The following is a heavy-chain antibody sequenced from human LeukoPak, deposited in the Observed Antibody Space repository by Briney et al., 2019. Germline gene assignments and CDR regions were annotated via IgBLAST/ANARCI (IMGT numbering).Heavy chain of an antibody. D-gene: IGHD6-19*01. Sequence: SETLSLTCTVSGGSISSYYWSWIRQPPGKGLEWIGYTYYSGSTNYNPSLKSRVTISVDTSKNQFSLKLSSVTAADTAVYYCAREEDSSGFVDAFDIWGQGTMVTVSS. V-gene: IGHV4-59*01. CDR2: TYYSGST. CDR3: AREEDSSGFVDAFDI. J-gene: IGHJ3*02. CDR1: GGSISSYY.